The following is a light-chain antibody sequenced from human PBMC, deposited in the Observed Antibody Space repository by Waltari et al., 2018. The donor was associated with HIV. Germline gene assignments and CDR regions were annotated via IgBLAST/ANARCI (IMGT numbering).Light chain of an antibody. CDR1: QTVLYNSNNKNH. J-gene: IGKJ1*01. Sequence: DIVMTQSPDSLAVSLGERATISCKSSQTVLYNSNNKNHLAWYQQKAGQPPKLLIYWTSIREIGVPERFTGSGSGTDFNLTISSLRADDVAVYYCQQFFTFPRTFGQGTKVEI. CDR3: QQFFTFPRT. CDR2: WTS. V-gene: IGKV4-1*01.